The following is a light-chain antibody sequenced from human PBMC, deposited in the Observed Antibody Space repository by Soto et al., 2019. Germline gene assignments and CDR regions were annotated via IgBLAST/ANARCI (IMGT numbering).Light chain of an antibody. Sequence: QSALTQPPSASGSPGQSVTISCTGTSSDVGGYNYVSWYQQHPGKAPKLMIYEVSKRPSGVPDRFSGSKSGNTASLTVSGLQAEDEADYYCSSYAGNNVVLFGGGTKLTVL. J-gene: IGLJ2*01. CDR1: SSDVGGYNY. CDR3: SSYAGNNVVL. CDR2: EVS. V-gene: IGLV2-8*01.